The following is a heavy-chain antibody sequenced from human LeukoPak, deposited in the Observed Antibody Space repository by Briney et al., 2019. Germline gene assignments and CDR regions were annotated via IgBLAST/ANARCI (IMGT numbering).Heavy chain of an antibody. V-gene: IGHV3-23*01. CDR1: GVTLSSCA. J-gene: IGHJ4*02. Sequence: PGGSLRLSCAASGVTLSSCAMSWVRQAPGKGLEWVSTISASGGTPYLADSVKGRFTISRDNSKNALYLQMNSLRAADTAVYYCAKGVGDPMGATTHLDYWGQGILVTVSS. D-gene: IGHD1-26*01. CDR2: ISASGGTP. CDR3: AKGVGDPMGATTHLDY.